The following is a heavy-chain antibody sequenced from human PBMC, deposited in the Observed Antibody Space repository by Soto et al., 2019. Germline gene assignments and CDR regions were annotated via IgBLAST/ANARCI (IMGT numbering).Heavy chain of an antibody. D-gene: IGHD6-13*01. CDR1: GFTFSSYA. V-gene: IGHV3-23*04. J-gene: IGHJ5*02. CDR2: ISGSGGST. CDR3: AKDLSQWWGSSSWFNWFDP. Sequence: EVQLVESGGGLVQPGGSLRLSCAASGFTFSSYAMSWVRQAPGKGLEWVSAISGSGGSTYYADSVKGRFTISRDNSKNTLYLQMNSLRAEDTAVYYCAKDLSQWWGSSSWFNWFDPWGQGTLVTVSS.